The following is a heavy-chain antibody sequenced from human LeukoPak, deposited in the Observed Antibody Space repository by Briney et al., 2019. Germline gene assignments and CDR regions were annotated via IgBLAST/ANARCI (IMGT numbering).Heavy chain of an antibody. D-gene: IGHD2-2*01. CDR1: GGPFGDYY. Sequence: SETLSLTCAVYGGPFGDYYWSWIRQSPGKGLEWIGEINHSGSTNYNPSLKSRVTISVDTSKNQFSLKLNSVTAADTAVYYCASCSSTSWYAGDWFDPWGQGTLVTVSS. CDR3: ASCSSTSWYAGDWFDP. J-gene: IGHJ5*02. CDR2: INHSGST. V-gene: IGHV4-34*01.